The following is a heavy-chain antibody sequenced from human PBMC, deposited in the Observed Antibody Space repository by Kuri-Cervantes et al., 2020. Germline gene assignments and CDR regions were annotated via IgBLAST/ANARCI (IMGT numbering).Heavy chain of an antibody. V-gene: IGHV4-61*02. J-gene: IGHJ3*02. CDR3: ASYSGSYQTREWVDAFDI. CDR2: IYTSGST. Sequence: SETLSLTCTVSGGSISSGSYYWSWIRQPAGKGLEWIGRIYTSGSTNYNPSLKSRVTISVDTSRNQFSPKLSSVTAADTAVYYCASYSGSYQTREWVDAFDIWGQGTMVTVSS. D-gene: IGHD1-26*01. CDR1: GGSISSGSYY.